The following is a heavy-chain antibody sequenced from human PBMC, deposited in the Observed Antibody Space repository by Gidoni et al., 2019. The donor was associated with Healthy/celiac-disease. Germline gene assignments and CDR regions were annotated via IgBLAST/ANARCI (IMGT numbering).Heavy chain of an antibody. CDR2: IWDDGSNK. CDR3: ARGESGGEYYYDSSGYYSDAFDI. J-gene: IGHJ3*02. D-gene: IGHD3-22*01. V-gene: IGHV3-33*01. CDR1: GFTFSSSG. Sequence: QVQLVESGGGVVQPGRSLRLSCAASGFTFSSSGLHWVRQAPGKGLEWVAVIWDDGSNKYYADSVKGRFTISRDNSKNTLYLQMNSLRAEDTAVYYCARGESGGEYYYDSSGYYSDAFDIWGQGTMVTVSS.